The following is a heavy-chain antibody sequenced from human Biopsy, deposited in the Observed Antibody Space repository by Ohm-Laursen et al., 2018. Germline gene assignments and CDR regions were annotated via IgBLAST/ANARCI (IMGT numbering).Heavy chain of an antibody. V-gene: IGHV4-61*01. Sequence: SQTLSLTCTVSGGSVSDSFHFWSWIRQPPGKGLEWIGDVYYSGTTNYNPSLKSRLTISVDTSKNQFSLNLNSVTAADTAVYFRARDVKRYCSGTSCYSGYFGMGVWGQGTTVTVS. CDR1: GGSVSDSFHF. J-gene: IGHJ6*02. D-gene: IGHD2-2*01. CDR3: ARDVKRYCSGTSCYSGYFGMGV. CDR2: VYYSGTT.